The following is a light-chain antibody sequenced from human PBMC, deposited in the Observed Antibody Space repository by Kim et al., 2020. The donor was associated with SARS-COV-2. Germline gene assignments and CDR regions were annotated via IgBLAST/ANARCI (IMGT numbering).Light chain of an antibody. J-gene: IGKJ1*01. CDR3: QQYYRTPQT. CDR2: WAS. Sequence: ANINCKSSQSVLYSFNNKNYLAWYQQKPGQPPKLLIFWASTRETGVPDRFSGSGYGTDFTLTISSLQAEDAAVYYCQQYYRTPQTFGQGTKVDIK. CDR1: QSVLYSFNNKNY. V-gene: IGKV4-1*01.